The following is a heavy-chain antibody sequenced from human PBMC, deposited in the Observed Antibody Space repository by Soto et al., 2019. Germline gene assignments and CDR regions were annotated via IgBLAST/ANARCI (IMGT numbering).Heavy chain of an antibody. CDR1: GDSVSSSYYY. V-gene: IGHV4-39*01. D-gene: IGHD6-13*01. CDR3: ARRRRSRQIYHYCMDV. Sequence: QVQLQESGPGLVKPSETLSLTCTVSGDSVSSSYYYWGWIRQPPGKGLEWIGSIFYSGSTYYNPSLQCRVSTSVDTSKNQFSLKLSSVTAADTAMYYCARRRRSRQIYHYCMDVWGPGTTVTVSS. J-gene: IGHJ6*02. CDR2: IFYSGST.